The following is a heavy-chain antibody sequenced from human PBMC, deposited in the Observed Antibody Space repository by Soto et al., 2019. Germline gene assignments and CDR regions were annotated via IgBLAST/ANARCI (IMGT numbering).Heavy chain of an antibody. D-gene: IGHD2-8*01. CDR2: MNSNNGNP. V-gene: IGHV1-8*01. J-gene: IGHJ4*02. Sequence: QVQLVQSGAEVKKPGASVKVSCKTSGYTFTSYDINWVRQATGQGLEWMGWMNSNNGNPGYAQKFQGRVTVTRDTAIRTGDMELSSLRSDDTAVYYCATSRYCTNGVCPFDSWGQGTLVTVSS. CDR1: GYTFTSYD. CDR3: ATSRYCTNGVCPFDS.